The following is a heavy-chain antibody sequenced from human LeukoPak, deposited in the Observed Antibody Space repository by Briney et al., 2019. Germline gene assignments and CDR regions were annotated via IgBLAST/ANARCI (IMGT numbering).Heavy chain of an antibody. J-gene: IGHJ4*02. Sequence: GASVKVSCKASGYTFTGYYMHWVRQAPGQGLEWMGWIKPNRGGTNYAQKFQGRVTMTRDTSISTAYMELSSLRSDDTAVYYCAREHIAVAAIDYWGQGTLVTVSS. CDR1: GYTFTGYY. D-gene: IGHD6-19*01. CDR2: IKPNRGGT. V-gene: IGHV1-2*02. CDR3: AREHIAVAAIDY.